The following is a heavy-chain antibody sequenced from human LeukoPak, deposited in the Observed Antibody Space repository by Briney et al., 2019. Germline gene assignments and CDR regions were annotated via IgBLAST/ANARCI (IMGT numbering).Heavy chain of an antibody. J-gene: IGHJ4*02. CDR3: ARDLTETYYYDSSGPGD. V-gene: IGHV1-46*01. CDR1: GYTFTSYY. Sequence: ASVKVSCKVSGYTFTSYYMHWVRQAPGEGLEWMGIINPTGGSTSYAQKLQGRVTMTTDTSTSTAYMELRSLRSDDTAVYYCARDLTETYYYDSSGPGDWGQGTLVTVSS. CDR2: INPTGGST. D-gene: IGHD3-22*01.